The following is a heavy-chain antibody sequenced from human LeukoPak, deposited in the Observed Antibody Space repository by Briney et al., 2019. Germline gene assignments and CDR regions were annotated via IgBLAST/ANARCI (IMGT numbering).Heavy chain of an antibody. CDR1: GFTFRNYA. D-gene: IGHD6-13*01. Sequence: GGSLRLSCAGSGFTFRNYAMSWARQAPGKGLEWVSLILDGGSNTYYADSVKGRFTISRDNSKNTLYLQMNSLRAEDTAVYYCARDFSPAPSAAENYWGQGTLVTVSS. CDR3: ARDFSPAPSAAENY. J-gene: IGHJ4*02. V-gene: IGHV3-23*01. CDR2: ILDGGSNT.